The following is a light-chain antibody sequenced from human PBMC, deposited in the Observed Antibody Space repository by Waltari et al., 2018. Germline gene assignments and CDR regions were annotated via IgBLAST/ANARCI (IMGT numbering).Light chain of an antibody. CDR1: SSDVGGDDS. J-gene: IGLJ2*01. V-gene: IGLV2-14*03. Sequence: QSALTQPASVSGSPGQSITISCPGSSSDVGGDDSASWYEDHPGQAPKVIIYDVNKRPSGVSDRFSGSKSGNTASLTISGLQAEDEATFYCSSQSTNNGVIFGGGTKVTVL. CDR3: SSQSTNNGVI. CDR2: DVN.